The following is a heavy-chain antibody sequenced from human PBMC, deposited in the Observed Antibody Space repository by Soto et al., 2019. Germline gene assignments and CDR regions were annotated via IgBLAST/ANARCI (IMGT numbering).Heavy chain of an antibody. J-gene: IGHJ6*02. D-gene: IGHD3-10*01. CDR3: ARQGEVWFGDHVYYYGMDV. Sequence: PSETLSLTCTVSVGSISSSSYYWGWIRQPPGKGLEWIGSIYYSGSTYYNPSLKSRVTISVDTSKNQFSLKLSSVTAADTAVYYCARQGEVWFGDHVYYYGMDVWGQGTTVTVSS. CDR1: VGSISSSSYY. V-gene: IGHV4-39*01. CDR2: IYYSGST.